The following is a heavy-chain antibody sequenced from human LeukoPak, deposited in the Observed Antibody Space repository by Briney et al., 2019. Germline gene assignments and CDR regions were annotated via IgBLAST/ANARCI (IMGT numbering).Heavy chain of an antibody. J-gene: IGHJ4*02. CDR2: INTDGSST. CDR1: GFTFSSYW. V-gene: IGHV3-74*01. D-gene: IGHD6-19*01. Sequence: PGGSLRLSCAASGFTFSSYWMHWVRQAPGKGLVRVSRINTDGSSTNYADSVKGRFTISRDNAKNTLYLQMNSLRAEDTAVYYCAGGGTGWYSDYWGQGTLVTVSS. CDR3: AGGGTGWYSDY.